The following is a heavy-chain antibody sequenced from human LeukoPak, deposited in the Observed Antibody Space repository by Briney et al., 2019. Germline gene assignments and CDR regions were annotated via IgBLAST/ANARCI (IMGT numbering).Heavy chain of an antibody. CDR2: IHPNTGAT. D-gene: IGHD5-12*01. Sequence: ASVKVSCKAAGYTFTDYYLQWVRQAPGQGLEWVGWIHPNTGATHYAQKFQGRHTMTRDTSISTVYMEQTKLSSHDPAVYYCARDMGRYSGYDYDYWGQGTLVTASS. CDR1: GYTFTDYY. CDR3: ARDMGRYSGYDYDY. V-gene: IGHV1-2*02. J-gene: IGHJ4*02.